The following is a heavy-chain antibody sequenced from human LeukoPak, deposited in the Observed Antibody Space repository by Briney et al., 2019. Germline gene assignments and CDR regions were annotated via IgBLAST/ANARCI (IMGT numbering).Heavy chain of an antibody. D-gene: IGHD1-26*01. CDR3: ARDSIGGSYDY. CDR2: IYYSGST. V-gene: IGHV4-59*01. J-gene: IGHJ4*02. Sequence: SETLSLTCTVSGGSISSYYWSWIRQPPGKGLELIGYIYYSGSTNYNPSLKSRVTISVDTSKNQFSLKLSSVTAADTAVYYCARDSIGGSYDYWGQGTLVTVSS. CDR1: GGSISSYY.